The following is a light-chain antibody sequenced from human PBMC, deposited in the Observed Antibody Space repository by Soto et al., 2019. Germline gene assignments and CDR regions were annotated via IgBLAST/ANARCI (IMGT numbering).Light chain of an antibody. CDR3: IQDFISPLT. CDR2: ATS. CDR1: QGLTGD. V-gene: IGKV1-6*01. Sequence: AIQMTQSPPSLSASFGDRVPITCRASQGLTGDLGWYQQKPGKAHQPLVSATSTLQSGFPSRFSGRGSGTNFTFTISILQTDDFATYYCIQDFISPLTVGQGTKVEV. J-gene: IGKJ1*01.